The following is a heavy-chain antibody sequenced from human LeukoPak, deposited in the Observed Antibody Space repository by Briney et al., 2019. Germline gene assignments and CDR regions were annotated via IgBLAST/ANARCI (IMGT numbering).Heavy chain of an antibody. CDR3: ARKRGVGVDTNAFDI. CDR1: GYTFSDYY. CDR2: ISPDSVEK. V-gene: IGHV1-2*02. J-gene: IGHJ3*02. D-gene: IGHD3-3*01. Sequence: ASEKVSCKASGYTFSDYYMHWVRQAPAQGLEWMAWISPDSVEKKYAQKFQGRVTMTRDTSISTAYMELSRLTSDDTAVYYCARKRGVGVDTNAFDIWGQGTMVTVSS.